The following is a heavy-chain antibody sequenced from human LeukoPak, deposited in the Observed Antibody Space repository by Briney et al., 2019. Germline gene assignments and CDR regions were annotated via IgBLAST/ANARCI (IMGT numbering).Heavy chain of an antibody. CDR1: GFTFSSYS. D-gene: IGHD5-12*01. J-gene: IGHJ4*02. CDR2: ISSSSSYI. Sequence: GGSLRLSCAASGFTFSSYSMNWVRQAPGKGLEWVSSISSSSSYIYYADSVKGRFTISRDNAKNSLYLQMNSLRAEDTAVYYCARNSGWTPGWVDYWGQGTLVTVSS. V-gene: IGHV3-21*01. CDR3: ARNSGWTPGWVDY.